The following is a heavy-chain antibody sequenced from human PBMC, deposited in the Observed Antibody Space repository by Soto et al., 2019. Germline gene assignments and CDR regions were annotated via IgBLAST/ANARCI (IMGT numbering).Heavy chain of an antibody. CDR3: ARALTYYDFWSGYYGWFAP. J-gene: IGHJ5*02. CDR2: IDHSGST. Sequence: SETLSLTCAVYGGSFSGYYWSWIRQPPGKGLEWIGEIDHSGSTNYNPSLKGRVTISVDTSKNQFSLKLSSVTAADPAVYYCARALTYYDFWSGYYGWFAPWGQGTLVTVPQ. CDR1: GGSFSGYY. D-gene: IGHD3-3*01. V-gene: IGHV4-34*01.